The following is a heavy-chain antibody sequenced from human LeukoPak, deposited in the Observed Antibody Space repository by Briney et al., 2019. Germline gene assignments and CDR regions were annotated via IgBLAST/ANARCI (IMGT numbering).Heavy chain of an antibody. CDR1: GGSISSGSYY. CDR2: IYTSGST. J-gene: IGHJ6*02. CDR3: ARDRSSSSYYYYGMDV. V-gene: IGHV4-61*02. Sequence: SETLSLTCTASGGSISSGSYYWSWIRQPAGKGLEWIGRIYTSGSTNYNPSLKSRVTISVETSKNQFSLKLSSVTAADTAVYYCARDRSSSSYYYYGMDVWGQGTTVTVSS. D-gene: IGHD6-6*01.